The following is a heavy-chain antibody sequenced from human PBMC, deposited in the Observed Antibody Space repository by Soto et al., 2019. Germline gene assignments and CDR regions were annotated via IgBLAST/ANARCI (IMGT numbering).Heavy chain of an antibody. J-gene: IGHJ6*02. D-gene: IGHD3-10*01. CDR2: IYYSGST. CDR1: GGSISSYY. Sequence: SETLSLTCTVSGGSISSYYWSWIRQPPGKGLEWIGYIYYSGSTNYNPSLKSRVTISVDTSKNQFSLKLSSVTAADTAVYYCARVSYRDYYYGMDVWGQGTTVTVSS. V-gene: IGHV4-59*01. CDR3: ARVSYRDYYYGMDV.